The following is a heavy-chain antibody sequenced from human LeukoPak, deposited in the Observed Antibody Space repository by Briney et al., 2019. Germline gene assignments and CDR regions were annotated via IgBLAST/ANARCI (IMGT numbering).Heavy chain of an antibody. Sequence: GGSLRLSCAASGFTFSSYSMNWVRQAPGKGLEWVSSISSSSSYTHYADSMKGRFTISRDNAKNSLYLQMNSLRAEDTAVYYCALGESSRPFDYWGQGTLVTVSS. CDR1: GFTFSSYS. D-gene: IGHD3-10*01. CDR2: ISSSSSYT. CDR3: ALGESSRPFDY. J-gene: IGHJ4*02. V-gene: IGHV3-21*01.